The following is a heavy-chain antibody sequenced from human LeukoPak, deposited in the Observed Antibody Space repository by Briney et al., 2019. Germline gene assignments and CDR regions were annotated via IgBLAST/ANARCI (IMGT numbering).Heavy chain of an antibody. CDR1: GGSFSGYY. CDR3: ARAGGYSYGLDY. Sequence: PSETLSLTCAVYGGSFSGYYWSWIRQPPGKGLEWIGEINHSGSTNYNPSLKSRVTISVDTSKNQFSLKLSSVTAADTAVYYCARAGGYSYGLDYWGQGTLVTVSS. V-gene: IGHV4-34*01. J-gene: IGHJ4*02. CDR2: INHSGST. D-gene: IGHD5-18*01.